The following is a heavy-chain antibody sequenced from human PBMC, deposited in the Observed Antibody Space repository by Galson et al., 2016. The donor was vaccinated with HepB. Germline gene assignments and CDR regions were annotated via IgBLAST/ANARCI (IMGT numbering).Heavy chain of an antibody. D-gene: IGHD2-2*01. CDR2: ISRSSGAM. CDR3: AAFWPAAAVWYSDL. J-gene: IGHJ2*01. V-gene: IGHV3-9*01. CDR1: GFSFEDYA. Sequence: SLRLSCAASGFSFEDYAMHWVRQAPGGGLEWVSGISRSSGAMDYADSVKGRFTISRDNAENSLFLQMNSLRAEDTGVYYCAAFWPAAAVWYSDLWGRGTLVTVSS.